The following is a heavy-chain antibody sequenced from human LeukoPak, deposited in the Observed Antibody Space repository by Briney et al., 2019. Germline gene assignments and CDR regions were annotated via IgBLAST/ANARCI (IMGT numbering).Heavy chain of an antibody. D-gene: IGHD5-24*01. J-gene: IGHJ4*02. CDR3: AKGRELATITDFDY. CDR2: LSGSTGGT. Sequence: GSLRLSCAASRFTFSNYALSWVRQAPGKGLEWVSSLSGSTGGTYYADSVKGRFTISRDNSENILYLQMNSLGAEDTAVYYCAKGRELATITDFDYWGQGTLVTVSS. CDR1: RFTFSNYA. V-gene: IGHV3-23*01.